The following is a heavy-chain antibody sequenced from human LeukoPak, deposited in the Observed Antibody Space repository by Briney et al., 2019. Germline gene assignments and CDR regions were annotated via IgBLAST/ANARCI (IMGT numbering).Heavy chain of an antibody. J-gene: IGHJ5*02. CDR2: IYYSGST. CDR3: ARALEVWFDP. Sequence: SETLSLTRAVSGGSSSGYGWSWVLQPPGKGLEWIGYIYYSGSTNYNPSLKSRVTISVDTSKNQFSLKLSSVTAADTAVYYCARALEVWFDPWGQGTLVTVSS. CDR1: GGSSSGYG. V-gene: IGHV4-59*01.